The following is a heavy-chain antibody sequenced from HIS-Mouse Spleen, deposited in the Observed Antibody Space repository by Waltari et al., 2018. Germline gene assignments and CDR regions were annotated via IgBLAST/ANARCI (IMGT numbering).Heavy chain of an antibody. D-gene: IGHD3-16*02. Sequence: QVQLQQWGAGLLKPSETLSLTCAVYGGSFSGYYWSWIGQPPGKGLEWIGEINHGGSTNYNPSLKSRVTISVDTSKNQFSLKLSSVTAADTAVYYCARLLGITFGGVIGPYYFDYWGQGTLVTVSS. CDR1: GGSFSGYY. CDR3: ARLLGITFGGVIGPYYFDY. CDR2: INHGGST. J-gene: IGHJ4*02. V-gene: IGHV4-34*01.